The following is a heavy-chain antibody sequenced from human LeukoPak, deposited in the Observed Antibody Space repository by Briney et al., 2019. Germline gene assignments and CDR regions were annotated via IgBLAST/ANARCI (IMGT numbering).Heavy chain of an antibody. J-gene: IGHJ3*02. CDR2: IKADGSEK. Sequence: GGSLRLSCAASGFTFSTSWMTWVRQAPGKGLEWVANIKADGSEKYYVDSVRGRFTISRDNAKNSLSLQMNSLRADHTAVYYCARHWEWAFDIWGQGTMVTVSS. CDR3: ARHWEWAFDI. CDR1: GFTFSTSW. V-gene: IGHV3-7*01. D-gene: IGHD7-27*01.